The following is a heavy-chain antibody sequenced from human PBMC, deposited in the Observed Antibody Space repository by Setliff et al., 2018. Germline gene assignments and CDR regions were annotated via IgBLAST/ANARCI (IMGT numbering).Heavy chain of an antibody. Sequence: SVKVSCKASGGTFSSYAISWVRQAPGQGLEWMGGIIPILGIANYAQKFQGRVTITADKSTSTAYMELSSLRSEDTAVYYCARDLITGTTEYYYGMEVWGQGTTVTVSS. CDR1: GGTFSSYA. CDR2: IIPILGIA. CDR3: ARDLITGTTEYYYGMEV. J-gene: IGHJ6*02. D-gene: IGHD1-20*01. V-gene: IGHV1-69*10.